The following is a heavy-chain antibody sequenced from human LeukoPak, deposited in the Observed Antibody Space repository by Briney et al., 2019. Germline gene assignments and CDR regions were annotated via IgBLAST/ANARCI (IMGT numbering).Heavy chain of an antibody. CDR2: ISAYNGNT. D-gene: IGHD1-7*01. Sequence: ASVKVSCKASGYTFTSYGISWVRQAPGQGLEWMGWISAYNGNTNYAQKLQGRVTMTTDTSTSTAYMELRSLRSDDTAMYYCARLASVESFGNYPNPATVFDYWGQGTLVTVSS. V-gene: IGHV1-18*01. CDR3: ARLASVESFGNYPNPATVFDY. J-gene: IGHJ4*02. CDR1: GYTFTSYG.